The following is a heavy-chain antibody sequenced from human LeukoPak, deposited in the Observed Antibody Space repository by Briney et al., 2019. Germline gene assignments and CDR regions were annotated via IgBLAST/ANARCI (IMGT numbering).Heavy chain of an antibody. CDR2: LSGRGGRT. CDR3: AKSGLNRSDY. J-gene: IGHJ4*02. D-gene: IGHD2-15*01. CDR1: GFTFSSYG. V-gene: IGHV3-23*01. Sequence: PGGSLRLSCAASGFTFSSYGMGWVRQAPGKGLQWVSALSGRGGRTYYADSVKGRFTISRDNSKNTLYLQVNSLRAEDTAVYYCAKSGLNRSDYWGQGTLVTVAS.